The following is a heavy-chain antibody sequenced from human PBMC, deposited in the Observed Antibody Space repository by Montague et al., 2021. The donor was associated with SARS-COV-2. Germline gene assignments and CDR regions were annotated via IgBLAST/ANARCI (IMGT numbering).Heavy chain of an antibody. V-gene: IGHV3-30-3*01. D-gene: IGHD3-22*01. CDR2: ISYDVSNQ. CDR3: ARDLNYYGSSGYYYHPADYYYGMDV. Sequence: SLRLSCAASGFTVSSYALHLVRQAPGKGLEWVAVISYDVSNQYYAYSXXVLFTISRDNSKNTLYLQMNSLRAEDTAVSYCARDLNYYGSSGYYYHPADYYYGMDVWGQGTTVTVSS. CDR1: GFTVSSYA. J-gene: IGHJ6*02.